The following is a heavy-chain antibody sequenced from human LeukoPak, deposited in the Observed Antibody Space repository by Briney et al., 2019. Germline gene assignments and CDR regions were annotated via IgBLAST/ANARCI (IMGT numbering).Heavy chain of an antibody. D-gene: IGHD2-2*01. V-gene: IGHV4-31*03. Sequence: SETLSLTCTVSGGSISSGGYYWSWIRQHPGTGLEWIGYIYYSGSTYYNPSLKSRVTISVDTPKNQFSLKLSSVTAADTAVYYCARDRSYCSSTSCYRYYYYYGMDVWGQGTTVTVSS. CDR1: GGSISSGGYY. CDR2: IYYSGST. CDR3: ARDRSYCSSTSCYRYYYYYGMDV. J-gene: IGHJ6*02.